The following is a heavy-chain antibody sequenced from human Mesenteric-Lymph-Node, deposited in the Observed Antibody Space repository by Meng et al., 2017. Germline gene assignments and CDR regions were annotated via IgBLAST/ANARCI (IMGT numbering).Heavy chain of an antibody. V-gene: IGHV4-31*03. J-gene: IGHJ4*02. D-gene: IGHD3-22*01. Sequence: SETLSLTCTVSGGSISSGGYYWSWLRQHPGKGLEWIGYIYYSGSTYYNPSLQTRVTISVDTSKNQFSLKLNSVTAADTAVYYCARLPAANDCSGYNCYFDYWGPGTLVTVSS. CDR1: GGSISSGGYY. CDR3: ARLPAANDCSGYNCYFDY. CDR2: IYYSGST.